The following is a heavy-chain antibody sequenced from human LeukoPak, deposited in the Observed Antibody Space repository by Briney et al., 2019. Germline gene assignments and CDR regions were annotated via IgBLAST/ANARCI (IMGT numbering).Heavy chain of an antibody. CDR3: ATPGVAARDY. CDR1: GFTFSSYS. J-gene: IGHJ4*02. CDR2: ISSSSSYI. D-gene: IGHD2-15*01. V-gene: IGHV3-21*01. Sequence: EGSLRLFCAASGFTFSSYSMNRVRQAPGKGLEWVSSISSSSSYIYYADSVKGRFTISRDNAKNSLYLQMNSLRAEDTAVYYCATPGVAARDYWGQGTLVTVSS.